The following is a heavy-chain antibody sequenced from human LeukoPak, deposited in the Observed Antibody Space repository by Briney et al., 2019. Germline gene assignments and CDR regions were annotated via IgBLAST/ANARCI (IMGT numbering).Heavy chain of an antibody. Sequence: SETLSLTCTVSGGSISSYYWGWIRQPPGKGLEWIGYIYYSGSANYNPSLKSRVTISIDTSKNQFSLQLSSVTAADTAVYYCARRTVRGVIKYWDQGTLVTVSS. D-gene: IGHD3-10*01. CDR3: ARRTVRGVIKY. CDR1: GGSISSYY. J-gene: IGHJ4*02. CDR2: IYYSGSA. V-gene: IGHV4-59*12.